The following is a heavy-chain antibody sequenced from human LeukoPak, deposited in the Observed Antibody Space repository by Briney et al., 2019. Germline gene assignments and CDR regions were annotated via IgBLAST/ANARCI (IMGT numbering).Heavy chain of an antibody. CDR2: IKQDGSEK. CDR3: ARTGTTMDY. Sequence: PGGSLRLSCAASGFTFSSYAMSWVRQAPGKGLEWVANIKQDGSEKYYVDSVKGRFTISRDNAKSSLYLQMSSLRAEDTAVYYCARTGTTMDYWGQGTLVTVSS. J-gene: IGHJ4*02. CDR1: GFTFSSYA. V-gene: IGHV3-7*01. D-gene: IGHD1-7*01.